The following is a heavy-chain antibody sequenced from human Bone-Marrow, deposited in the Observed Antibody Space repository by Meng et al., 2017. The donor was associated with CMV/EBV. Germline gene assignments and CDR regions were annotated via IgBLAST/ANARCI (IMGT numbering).Heavy chain of an antibody. J-gene: IGHJ4*02. V-gene: IGHV3-33*01. Sequence: GGSLSLSCAASGFSFSNYGIHWVRQAPGKGMEWVAVIWSDGTKNYYADSVKGRFTISRDNSKNIIYLQMNDLGAEDTALYHCARDWSGGNSGFHAYWGQGTLVTVSS. CDR2: IWSDGTKN. CDR3: ARDWSGGNSGFHAY. D-gene: IGHD4-23*01. CDR1: GFSFSNYG.